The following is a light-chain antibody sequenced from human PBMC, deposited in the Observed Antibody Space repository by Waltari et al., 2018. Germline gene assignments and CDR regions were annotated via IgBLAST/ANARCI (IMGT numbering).Light chain of an antibody. J-gene: IGKJ1*01. CDR3: LQYNSYPWA. V-gene: IGKV1-17*01. CDR2: AAS. Sequence: DIQMTQSPSSLSASVGDRVTITCRASQGMGNDLGWYQQKPGKAPKRLIYAASTLQSGVPSRLCGSGSATEFTLTISSLQPEDFASYYCLQYNSYPWAFGQGTKVEIK. CDR1: QGMGND.